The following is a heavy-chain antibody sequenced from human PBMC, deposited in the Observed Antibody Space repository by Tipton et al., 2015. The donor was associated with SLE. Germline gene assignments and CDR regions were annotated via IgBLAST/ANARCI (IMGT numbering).Heavy chain of an antibody. CDR2: IRNDGSNE. Sequence: SLRLSCVASEFTFSTFWMNWVRQAPGKGLEWVAFIRNDGSNEHYADSVKGRFTISRDNSKNTLYLQMNSLRAEDTALYYCARLNYDFWSGYGFDIWGQGTMVTVSS. CDR3: ARLNYDFWSGYGFDI. D-gene: IGHD3-3*01. V-gene: IGHV3-33*08. J-gene: IGHJ3*02. CDR1: EFTFSTFW.